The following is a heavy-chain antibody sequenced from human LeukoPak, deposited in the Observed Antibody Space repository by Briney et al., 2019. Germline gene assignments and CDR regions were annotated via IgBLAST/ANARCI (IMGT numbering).Heavy chain of an antibody. V-gene: IGHV3-48*02. CDR1: GFTFSSYS. CDR2: ISSSSSTI. D-gene: IGHD6-13*01. CDR3: AKAPTFSNAGTTNDF. Sequence: GGSLRLSCAASGFTFSSYSMNWVRQAPGKGLEWVSYISSSSSTIYYADSVKGRFTISRDNAKNSLYLQMNSLRDEDTAVYYCAKAPTFSNAGTTNDFWGQGTLVTVSS. J-gene: IGHJ4*02.